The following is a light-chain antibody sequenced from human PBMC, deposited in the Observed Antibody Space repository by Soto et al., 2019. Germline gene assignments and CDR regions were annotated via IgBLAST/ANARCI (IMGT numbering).Light chain of an antibody. CDR3: QQYNKWLPIP. Sequence: IVMKQSQETLSVSPGGSATLSCSASQSVGSNLAWYQHKPGQAPRLLIYGASTRATDVPVRFSGGGSGSEFTLTISSLQSDDIAVYYCQQYNKWLPIPFGQGALLAVK. J-gene: IGKJ5*01. CDR1: QSVGSN. CDR2: GAS. V-gene: IGKV3-15*01.